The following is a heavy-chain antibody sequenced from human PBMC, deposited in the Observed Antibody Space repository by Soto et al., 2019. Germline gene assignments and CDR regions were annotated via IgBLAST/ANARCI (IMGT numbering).Heavy chain of an antibody. CDR2: IWYDGSQR. J-gene: IGHJ3*01. D-gene: IGHD3-9*01. Sequence: QVQLVESGGGVVQPGRSLRLSCATSGFSFSNYAMHWVRQAPGKGLEWVALIWYDGSQRDYADSVKGRFTISRDNSDNTLDLEMNSLRAEDTAVYYCTSGTYYESLTGTSGFEIPFDFWGQGTVVTVSS. V-gene: IGHV3-33*01. CDR1: GFSFSNYA. CDR3: TSGTYYESLTGTSGFEIPFDF.